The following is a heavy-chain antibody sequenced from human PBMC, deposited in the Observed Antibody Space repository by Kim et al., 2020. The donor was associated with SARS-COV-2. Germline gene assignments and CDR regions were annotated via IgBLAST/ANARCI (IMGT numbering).Heavy chain of an antibody. V-gene: IGHV3-7*03. CDR3: ARDLIITGTTRRYYYYGMDV. Sequence: GGSLRLSCAASGFTFSSYWMSWVRQAPGKGLEWVANIKQDGSEKYYVDSVKGRFTISRDNAKNSLYLQMNSLRAEDTAVYYCARDLIITGTTRRYYYYGMDVWGQGTTVTVSS. CDR1: GFTFSSYW. D-gene: IGHD1-7*01. J-gene: IGHJ6*02. CDR2: IKQDGSEK.